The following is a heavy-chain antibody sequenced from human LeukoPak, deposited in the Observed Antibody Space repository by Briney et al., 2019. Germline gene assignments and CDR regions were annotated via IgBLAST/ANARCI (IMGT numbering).Heavy chain of an antibody. CDR1: GGSLSSYY. CDR3: ASNTFWSGYSNFDY. D-gene: IGHD3-3*01. V-gene: IGHV4-4*09. CDR2: IYTSGST. J-gene: IGHJ4*02. Sequence: SETLSLTCTVSGGSLSSYYWSWIRQPPGKGLEWIGYIYTSGSTNYNPSLKSRVTISVDTSKTQFSLKLSSVTAADTAAYYCASNTFWSGYSNFDYWGQGTLVTVSS.